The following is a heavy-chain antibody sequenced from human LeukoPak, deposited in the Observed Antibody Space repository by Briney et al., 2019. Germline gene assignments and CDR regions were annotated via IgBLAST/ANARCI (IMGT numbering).Heavy chain of an antibody. CDR3: ARDNNYGVGYFDY. J-gene: IGHJ4*02. CDR1: GGSISSDGYY. V-gene: IGHV4-31*03. D-gene: IGHD3-10*01. CDR2: IYYSGST. Sequence: SETLSLTCTVSGGSISSDGYYWSWIRQHPGKGLEWIGYIYYSGSTYYNPSLKSRITISVDTSKNQFSLKLSSVTAADTAVYYCARDNNYGVGYFDYWGQGTLVTVSS.